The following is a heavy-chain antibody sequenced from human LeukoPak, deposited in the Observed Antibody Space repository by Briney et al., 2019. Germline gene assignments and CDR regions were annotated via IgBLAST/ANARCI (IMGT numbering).Heavy chain of an antibody. V-gene: IGHV1-8*01. J-gene: IGHJ3*02. CDR1: GYTFTSYD. CDR3: ARGDSSGYPLNDAFDI. CDR2: MNPDSGNT. Sequence: GASVKVSCKTSGYTFTSYDINWVRQATGQGIEWMGWMNPDSGNTGYAQKFQGRVTMTSDTSISTAYMELSSLRSEDTAVYYCARGDSSGYPLNDAFDIWGQGTMVTVSS. D-gene: IGHD3-22*01.